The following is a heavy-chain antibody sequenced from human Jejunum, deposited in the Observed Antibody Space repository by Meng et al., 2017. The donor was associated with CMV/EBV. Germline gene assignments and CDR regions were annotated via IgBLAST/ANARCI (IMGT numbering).Heavy chain of an antibody. D-gene: IGHD6-19*01. V-gene: IGHV1-2*06. CDR3: AREGLTIAVADYYFDS. J-gene: IGHJ4*02. Sequence: SGYPFTGYYIHWVRQAPGQGLEWMGRINPNSGGTNYAQKFQGRVTMTRDTSISTAYMELSNLRSDDTAVYYCAREGLTIAVADYYFDSWGQGTLVTVSS. CDR1: GYPFTGYY. CDR2: INPNSGGT.